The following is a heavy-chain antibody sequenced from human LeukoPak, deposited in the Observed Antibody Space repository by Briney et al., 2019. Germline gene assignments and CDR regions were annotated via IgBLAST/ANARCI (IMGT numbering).Heavy chain of an antibody. V-gene: IGHV1-24*01. CDR3: AREGISDGDYGAFDI. Sequence: ASVKVSCKVSGYTLTELSMHWVRQAPGKGLEWMGGFDPEDGETIYAQKLQGRVTMTTDTSTSTAYMELRSLRSDDTAVYYCAREGISDGDYGAFDIWGQGTMVTVSS. CDR2: FDPEDGET. CDR1: GYTLTELS. D-gene: IGHD4-17*01. J-gene: IGHJ3*02.